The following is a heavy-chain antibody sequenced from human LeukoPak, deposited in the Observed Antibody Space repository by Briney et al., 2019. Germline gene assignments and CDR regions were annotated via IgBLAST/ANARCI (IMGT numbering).Heavy chain of an antibody. D-gene: IGHD2-21*02. J-gene: IGHJ4*02. Sequence: ASVKVSCKASGYTFTSYGISWARQAPGQGREGMGWISAYNGNTNYAQKLQGRVTMTTDTSTSTAYMELRSLRSDDTAVYYCARDPGCGGDCYFPTSDYWGQGTLVTVSS. V-gene: IGHV1-18*01. CDR2: ISAYNGNT. CDR1: GYTFTSYG. CDR3: ARDPGCGGDCYFPTSDY.